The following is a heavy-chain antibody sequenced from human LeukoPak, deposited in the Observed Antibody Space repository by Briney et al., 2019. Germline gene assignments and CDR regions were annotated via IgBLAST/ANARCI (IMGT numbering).Heavy chain of an antibody. CDR1: GFTVSAYA. J-gene: IGHJ5*02. D-gene: IGHD2-2*01. Sequence: PGVSLRLSCAASGFTVSAYAMAWVRQAPGKGLEWVSTIYDDNTYYADSVKGRFAISTDNSKNTLYLQMNSLRAEDTAVYYCATDDKYAPSSWGQGTLVTVSS. CDR3: ATDDKYAPSS. V-gene: IGHV3-23*01. CDR2: IYDDNT.